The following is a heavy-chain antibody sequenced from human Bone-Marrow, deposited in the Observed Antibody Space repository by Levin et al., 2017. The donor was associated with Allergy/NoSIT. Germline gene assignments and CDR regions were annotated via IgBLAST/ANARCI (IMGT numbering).Heavy chain of an antibody. V-gene: IGHV1-69*13. Sequence: SVKVSCKAAGGTFNRYAISWVRQAPGRGLEWMGGIMPLFGTANFGQKFRGRVTITADDSTSTVYMEMSSLRSDDTATYYCAKSETSDCSPTTCYIYTGMDVWGQGTTVTVSS. J-gene: IGHJ6*02. CDR1: GGTFNRYA. CDR3: AKSETSDCSPTTCYIYTGMDV. CDR2: IMPLFGTA. D-gene: IGHD2-2*01.